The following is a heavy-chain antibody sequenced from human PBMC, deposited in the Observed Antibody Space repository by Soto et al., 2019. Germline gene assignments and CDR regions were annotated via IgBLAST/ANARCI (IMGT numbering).Heavy chain of an antibody. D-gene: IGHD2-2*01. Sequence: ASVKVSCKASGYTFTSYDINWVRQATGQGLEWMGWVNPNSGNTGYAQKFQGRVTMTRNTSISTAYMELSSLRSEDTAVYYCARPPPNCSSTSCYLSFDYWGQGTLVTVSS. CDR3: ARPPPNCSSTSCYLSFDY. V-gene: IGHV1-8*01. CDR2: VNPNSGNT. J-gene: IGHJ4*02. CDR1: GYTFTSYD.